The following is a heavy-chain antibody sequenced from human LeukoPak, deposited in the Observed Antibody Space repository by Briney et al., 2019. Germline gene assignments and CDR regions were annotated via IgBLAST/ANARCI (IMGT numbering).Heavy chain of an antibody. Sequence: PSETLSLTCAVSGYSISSSSYYWGWIRQPPGTGLEWIGTIYYSGSTYYNPSLKSRVTISVDTSKNQFSLKLSSVTAADTAVYYCTCGYYSRGDYWGQGTLVTVSS. D-gene: IGHD3-3*01. CDR2: IYYSGST. J-gene: IGHJ4*02. CDR3: TCGYYSRGDY. CDR1: GYSISSSSYY. V-gene: IGHV4-39*01.